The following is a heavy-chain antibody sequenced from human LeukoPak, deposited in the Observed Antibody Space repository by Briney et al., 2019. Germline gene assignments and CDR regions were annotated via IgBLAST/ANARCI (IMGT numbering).Heavy chain of an antibody. D-gene: IGHD3-10*01. J-gene: IGHJ4*02. CDR2: INPNNGGT. CDR3: ARGSRIIRGVTWDS. V-gene: IGHV1-2*02. Sequence: ASVKVSCKASGYTFTGYYMHWVRQAPGQGLEWMGWINPNNGGTNYAQKFQGRVTMTRDTSISTTYMELSRLRSDDTAVYYCARGSRIIRGVTWDSWGQGTLVTVSS. CDR1: GYTFTGYY.